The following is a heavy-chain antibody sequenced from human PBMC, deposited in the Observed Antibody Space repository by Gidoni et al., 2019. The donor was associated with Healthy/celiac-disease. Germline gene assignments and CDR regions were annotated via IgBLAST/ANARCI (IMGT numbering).Heavy chain of an antibody. CDR3: ASGVVPAAPNDAFDI. J-gene: IGHJ3*02. V-gene: IGHV1-46*03. CDR2: INPSGGST. D-gene: IGHD2-2*01. CDR1: GYTFTSYY. Sequence: QVQLVQSGAEVKKTGASVKVSCKASGYTFTSYYMHWVRQAPGQGLEWMGIINPSGGSTSYAQKFQGSVTMTRYTSTSTVYMELSSLRSEDTAVYYCASGVVPAAPNDAFDIWGQGTMVTVSS.